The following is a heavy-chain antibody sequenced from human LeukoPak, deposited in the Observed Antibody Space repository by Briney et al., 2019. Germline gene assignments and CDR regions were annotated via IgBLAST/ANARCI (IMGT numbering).Heavy chain of an antibody. CDR3: AKVHCISTNCNHIWTYFDY. J-gene: IGHJ4*02. CDR1: GYTFTSYG. Sequence: VSVKVSCKASGYTFTSYGISWVRQAPGQGLEWMGWISAYNGNTNYAQKLQGRVTMTTDTSTSTAYMELRSLRSDDTAVYYCAKVHCISTNCNHIWTYFDYWGQGTLVTVSS. V-gene: IGHV1-18*01. CDR2: ISAYNGNT. D-gene: IGHD2-2*01.